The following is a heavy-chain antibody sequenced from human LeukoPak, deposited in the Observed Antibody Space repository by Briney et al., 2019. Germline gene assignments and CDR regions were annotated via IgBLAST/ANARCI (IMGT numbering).Heavy chain of an antibody. J-gene: IGHJ4*02. D-gene: IGHD3-10*01. CDR3: ARAPPAGQGLLWFGPVREDFDY. V-gene: IGHV3-11*01. Sequence: GGSLRLSCAASGFTFSDYYMSWIRQAPGKGLEWVSYMRNSGNTIYYADSVEGRFTISRDNTKDSLYLQMNSLRAEDTAVYYCARAPPAGQGLLWFGPVREDFDYWGQGTLVTVSS. CDR2: MRNSGNTI. CDR1: GFTFSDYY.